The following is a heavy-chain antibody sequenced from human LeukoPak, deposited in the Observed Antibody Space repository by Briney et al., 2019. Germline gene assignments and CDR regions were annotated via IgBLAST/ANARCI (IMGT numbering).Heavy chain of an antibody. CDR1: GDSASSNSAA. J-gene: IGHJ5*02. CDR2: TYYRSKWYN. V-gene: IGHV6-1*01. CDR3: ARDTYYYDSSGPAVRRWFDP. Sequence: SQTLSLTCAISGDSASSNSAAWNWIRQSPSRGLEWLGRTYYRSKWYNDYAVSVKSRITINPDTSKNQFSLQLNSVTPEDTAVYYCARDTYYYDSSGPAVRRWFDPWGQGTLVTVSS. D-gene: IGHD3-22*01.